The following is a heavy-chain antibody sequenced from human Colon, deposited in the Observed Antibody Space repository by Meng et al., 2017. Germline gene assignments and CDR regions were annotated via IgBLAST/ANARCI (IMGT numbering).Heavy chain of an antibody. D-gene: IGHD3-22*01. CDR2: ISTTGSIA. J-gene: IGHJ4*02. V-gene: IGHV3-11*01. CDR1: GFIFSDYY. CDR3: ATTGSRSSGS. Sequence: QVELVESGGGWVKPGGALRLSCADSGFIFSDYYMAWIRQTPGKGLEWVSYISTTGSIAYYADSVKGRFTISRDNAKNSVYLQMNSLRAEDTAVYYCATTGSRSSGSWGQGTLVTVSS.